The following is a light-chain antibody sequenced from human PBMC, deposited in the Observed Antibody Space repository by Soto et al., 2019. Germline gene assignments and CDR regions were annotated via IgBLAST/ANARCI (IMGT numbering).Light chain of an antibody. Sequence: QSVLTQPASVSGSPGQSITISCTGTSSDVGGYNYVSWYQQHPGKAPNLMIYEVSNRPSGVSNRFSGSKSGNTASLTISGLQAEDEADYYCSSYTSSSTPDVFGTGTKVTVL. J-gene: IGLJ1*01. CDR2: EVS. CDR3: SSYTSSSTPDV. CDR1: SSDVGGYNY. V-gene: IGLV2-14*01.